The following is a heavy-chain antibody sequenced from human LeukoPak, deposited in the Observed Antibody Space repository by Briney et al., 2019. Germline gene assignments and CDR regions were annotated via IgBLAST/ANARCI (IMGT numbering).Heavy chain of an antibody. D-gene: IGHD2-2*01. CDR3: ARDPPLSYAPNWFDP. Sequence: PGGSLRLSWAASGLTVSSNYRTWFRQPPGRGLEWDSGIYSDGNTYYADSVKGRFIISRDNSKNTLYLQMNSLRAEDTAVYYCARDPPLSYAPNWFDPWGQGTLVTVSS. V-gene: IGHV3-66*01. CDR1: GLTVSSNY. CDR2: IYSDGNT. J-gene: IGHJ5*02.